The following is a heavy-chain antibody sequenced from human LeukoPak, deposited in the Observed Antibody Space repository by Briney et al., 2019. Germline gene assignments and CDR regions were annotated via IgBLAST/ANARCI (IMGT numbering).Heavy chain of an antibody. CDR2: ISAYNGNT. Sequence: ASVKVSCKASGYTFTSYGTSWVRQAPGQGLEWMGWISAYNGNTNYAQKLQGRVTMTTDTSTSTAYMELRSLRSDDTAVYYCARDHDILTGYYAAPGYWGQGTLVTVSS. CDR3: ARDHDILTGYYAAPGY. V-gene: IGHV1-18*01. CDR1: GYTFTSYG. J-gene: IGHJ4*02. D-gene: IGHD3-9*01.